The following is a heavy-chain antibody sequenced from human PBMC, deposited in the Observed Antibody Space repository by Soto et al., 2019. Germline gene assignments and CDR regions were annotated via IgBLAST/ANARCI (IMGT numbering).Heavy chain of an antibody. CDR1: GFTFTNVA. Sequence: PGGSLRLSCAASGFTFTNVAMTWVRQAPGTGLEWVSTITDSGGSTDYADSVKGRFTISRDNSKSTLYLQMNNLRADDTAVYYCAKLYWNPRYFDYWGQGARVTVSS. CDR2: ITDSGGST. D-gene: IGHD1-1*01. V-gene: IGHV3-23*01. J-gene: IGHJ4*02. CDR3: AKLYWNPRYFDY.